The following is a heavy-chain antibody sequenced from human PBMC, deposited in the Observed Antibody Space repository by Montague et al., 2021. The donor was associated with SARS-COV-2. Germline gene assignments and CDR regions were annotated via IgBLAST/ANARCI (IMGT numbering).Heavy chain of an antibody. V-gene: IGHV3-20*04. CDR2: ITRNGDST. Sequence: SLRLSCAASGFIFDDYGMSWVRQVPGRGLEWVSGITRNGDSTSHADSVKGRFTISRDNAKNSLSLQMNSLRAEDTAFYYCVGGYNYGPFDYWGQGILVTVSS. D-gene: IGHD5-18*01. CDR1: GFIFDDYG. CDR3: VGGYNYGPFDY. J-gene: IGHJ4*02.